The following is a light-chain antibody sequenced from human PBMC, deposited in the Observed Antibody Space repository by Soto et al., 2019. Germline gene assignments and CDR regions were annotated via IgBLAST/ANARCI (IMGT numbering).Light chain of an antibody. CDR2: GNS. CDR1: SSNIGAGYD. Sequence: QSVRTQPPSVSGAPGQRVTISCTGSSSNIGAGYDVHWYQQLPGTAPKLLIYGNSNRPSGVPDRFYGSKSGTSASLAITGLQAEDEADYYCQSYDSSLSSYVFGTGTKVTVL. J-gene: IGLJ1*01. V-gene: IGLV1-40*01. CDR3: QSYDSSLSSYV.